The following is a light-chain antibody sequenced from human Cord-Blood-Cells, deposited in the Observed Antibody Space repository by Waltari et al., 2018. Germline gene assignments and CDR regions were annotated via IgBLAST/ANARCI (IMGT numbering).Light chain of an antibody. CDR2: ASS. J-gene: IGKJ5*01. Sequence: DIQMTQSPSSLSASVGDRVTITCRASQGISNYLAWYLQKPGKVPKLLLYASSTLQSGVPSRFSGSGSGTDFTLTISSLQPEDVATYYCQKYNSAPPAFGQGTRLEIK. V-gene: IGKV1-27*01. CDR1: QGISNY. CDR3: QKYNSAPPA.